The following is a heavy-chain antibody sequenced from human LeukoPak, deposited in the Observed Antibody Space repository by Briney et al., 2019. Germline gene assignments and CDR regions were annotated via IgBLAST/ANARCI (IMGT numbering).Heavy chain of an antibody. D-gene: IGHD4-17*01. CDR2: IYHSGST. CDR3: ARLTTVTADAFDI. CDR1: GGSISSGGYS. J-gene: IGHJ3*02. V-gene: IGHV4-30-2*01. Sequence: SQTLSLTCAVSGGSISSGGYSWSWIRQPPGKGLEWIGYIYHSGSTYYNPSLKSRVTISVDRSKNQFSLKLSSVTAADTAVYCCARLTTVTADAFDIWGQGTMVTVSS.